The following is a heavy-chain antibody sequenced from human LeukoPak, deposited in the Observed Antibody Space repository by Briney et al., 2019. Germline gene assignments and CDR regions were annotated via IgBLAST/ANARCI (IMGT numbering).Heavy chain of an antibody. CDR1: GFTFSNYA. Sequence: GGSLRLSCAAPGFTFSNYAMHWVRQAPGKGLGWVAVISYDGNNKYYADSVKGRFTVSRDNSKNTLYLQLNSLRVEDTAVYHCARGGYCTTSSCYAPQGVWGQGTTVTVSS. J-gene: IGHJ6*02. CDR3: ARGGYCTTSSCYAPQGV. CDR2: ISYDGNNK. D-gene: IGHD2-2*01. V-gene: IGHV3-30*04.